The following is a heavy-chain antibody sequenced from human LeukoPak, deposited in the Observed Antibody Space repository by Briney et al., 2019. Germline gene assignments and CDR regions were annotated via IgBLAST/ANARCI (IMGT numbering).Heavy chain of an antibody. J-gene: IGHJ4*02. D-gene: IGHD3-9*01. CDR1: GFTFSSYS. CDR3: ARGGYDILTGYYKVDY. Sequence: GGSLRLSCAASGFTFSSYSMNWLRPAPGKGREWVSSISSSSSYKYYADSVKGRFTISRDNAKNSLYLQMNSLRAEDTAEYYCARGGYDILTGYYKVDYWGQGTLVTVSS. CDR2: ISSSSSYK. V-gene: IGHV3-21*01.